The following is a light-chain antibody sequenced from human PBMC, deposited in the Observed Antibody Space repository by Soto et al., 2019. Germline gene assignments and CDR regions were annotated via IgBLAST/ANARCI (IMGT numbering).Light chain of an antibody. J-gene: IGKJ2*01. V-gene: IGKV1-9*01. CDR1: QGISSS. CDR3: QQVNTYPHT. Sequence: DIQLTQSPSFLSASVGDRVTITCRASQGISSSLAWFQQKPGKAPKLLIYAASTLQSRVPSMFSGSGSGTDFTLTINSLQPEDFATYYCQQVNTYPHTFGQGTKLEIK. CDR2: AAS.